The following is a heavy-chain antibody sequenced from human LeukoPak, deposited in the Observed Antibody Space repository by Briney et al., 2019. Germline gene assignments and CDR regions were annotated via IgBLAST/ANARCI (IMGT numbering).Heavy chain of an antibody. CDR3: ARGLNKYCSGGSCYPGS. V-gene: IGHV4-34*01. CDR1: GGSVSGYY. D-gene: IGHD2-15*01. CDR2: INHSGST. Sequence: SETLSLTCAVYGGSVSGYYWSWIRQPPGKWLEWIGEINHSGSTNYNPSLKTRVTISVDTSKNQFSLKLSSVTAADTAVYYCARGLNKYCSGGSCYPGSWGQGTLVTVSS. J-gene: IGHJ4*02.